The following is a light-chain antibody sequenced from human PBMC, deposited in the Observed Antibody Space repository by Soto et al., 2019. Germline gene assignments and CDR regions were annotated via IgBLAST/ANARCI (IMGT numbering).Light chain of an antibody. J-gene: IGLJ1*01. Sequence: QSVLTQPASVSGSPGQSITISCTGTSSDVGGYNYVSWYQQRPGKAPKLMIYEVSNRPSGVSNRFSGSKSGNTASLTISGLQAEDEADYYCSSYTSIITLYVFGSGTKVTVL. V-gene: IGLV2-14*01. CDR2: EVS. CDR3: SSYTSIITLYV. CDR1: SSDVGGYNY.